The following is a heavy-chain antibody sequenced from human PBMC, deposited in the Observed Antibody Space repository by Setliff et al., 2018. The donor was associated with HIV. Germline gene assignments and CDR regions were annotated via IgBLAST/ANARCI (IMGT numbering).Heavy chain of an antibody. Sequence: ASVKVSCKASGYTFSSYAIHWVRQAPGQRLEWMGWINVGKGNRKYSQDLQGRVTITRDTSTSTAYMELRSLRSDDTAVYYCARVAGGDIVVVVAATPYYYYMDVWGKGTTVTVSS. V-gene: IGHV1-3*01. CDR3: ARVAGGDIVVVVAATPYYYYMDV. CDR2: INVGKGNR. J-gene: IGHJ6*03. CDR1: GYTFSSYA. D-gene: IGHD2-15*01.